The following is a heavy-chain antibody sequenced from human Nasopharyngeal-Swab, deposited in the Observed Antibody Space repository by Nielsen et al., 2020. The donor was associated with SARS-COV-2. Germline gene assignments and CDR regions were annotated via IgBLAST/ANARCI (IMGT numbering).Heavy chain of an antibody. CDR2: VPSDGSKG. V-gene: IGHV3-30-3*01. Sequence: GESLKISCAASGFALNNFVMQWIRQAPGKGLEWVAVVPSDGSKGQYADSVEGRFTFYRDNSRNMVHLQMNSLRDEDTAVYYCVREGGTSGRVGYFDYWGRGTLVTVSS. CDR3: VREGGTSGRVGYFDY. J-gene: IGHJ4*02. D-gene: IGHD2-2*01. CDR1: GFALNNFV.